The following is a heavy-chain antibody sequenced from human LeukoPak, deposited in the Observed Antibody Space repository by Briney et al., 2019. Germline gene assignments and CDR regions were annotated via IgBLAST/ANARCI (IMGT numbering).Heavy chain of an antibody. CDR1: GGSISSYY. D-gene: IGHD2-15*01. J-gene: IGHJ4*02. Sequence: SETLSLTCTVSGGSISSYYWSWIRQPPGKGLEWIGYIYYSGTNYNPSLKSRVTMSVDTSKNQFSLKLSSVTAADTAVYYCARDRCSGGSCYLAFDYWGQGTLVTVSS. CDR3: ARDRCSGGSCYLAFDY. CDR2: IYYSGT. V-gene: IGHV4-59*12.